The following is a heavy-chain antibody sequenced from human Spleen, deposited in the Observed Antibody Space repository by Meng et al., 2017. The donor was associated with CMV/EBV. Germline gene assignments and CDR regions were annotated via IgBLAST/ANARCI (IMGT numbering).Heavy chain of an antibody. CDR1: GYRFPDFH. CDR2: INSNSGAT. V-gene: IGHV1-2*02. Sequence: ALGYRFPDFHMRWVRQAPGQGLEWMGWINSNSGATNYAQKFQGRVIMTRDTSITTAYLELPSLRPDDTAVYFCARVYAKGPLRSFDYWGQGTLVTVSS. CDR3: ARVYAKGPLRSFDY. J-gene: IGHJ4*02. D-gene: IGHD5/OR15-5a*01.